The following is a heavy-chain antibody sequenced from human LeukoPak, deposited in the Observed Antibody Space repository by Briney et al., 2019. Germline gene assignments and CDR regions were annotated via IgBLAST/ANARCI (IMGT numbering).Heavy chain of an antibody. CDR2: IYYSGST. D-gene: IGHD3-3*01. V-gene: IGHV4-31*11. CDR3: ARGSGFGVVINYYYYYGMDV. Sequence: KSSETLSLTCAVYGGSFSGYYWSWIRQHPGKGLEWIGYIYYSGSTYYNPSLKSRVTISVDTSKNQFSLKLSSVTAADTAVYYCARGSGFGVVINYYYYYGMDVWGQGTTVTVSS. J-gene: IGHJ6*02. CDR1: GGSFSGYY.